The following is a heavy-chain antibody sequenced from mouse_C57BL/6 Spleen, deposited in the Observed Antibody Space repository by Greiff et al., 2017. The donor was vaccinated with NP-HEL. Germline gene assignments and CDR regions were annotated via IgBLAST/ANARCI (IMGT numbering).Heavy chain of an antibody. D-gene: IGHD2-4*01. CDR3: ARGGTDYDWFAY. CDR1: GYTFTSYG. CDR2: IYPRSGNT. J-gene: IGHJ3*01. V-gene: IGHV1-81*01. Sequence: VQGVESGAELARPGASVKLSCKASGYTFTSYGISWVKQRTGQGLEWIGEIYPRSGNTYYNEKCKGKATLTADKSSSTAYMELRSLTSEDSAVYFCARGGTDYDWFAYWGQGTLVTVSA.